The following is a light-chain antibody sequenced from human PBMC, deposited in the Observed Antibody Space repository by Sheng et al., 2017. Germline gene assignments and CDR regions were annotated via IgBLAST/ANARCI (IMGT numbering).Light chain of an antibody. J-gene: IGKJ2*01. Sequence: DIQMTQSPSSLSASVGDRVTITCRASQGITTSLAWYQQKPGKAPKLLVYAASRLESGVPARFSGSGSGTDFTLTISSLQPEDFATYYCQQSYSTPYTFGQGTKLELK. V-gene: IGKV1-NL1*01. CDR3: QQSYSTPYT. CDR2: AAS. CDR1: QGITTS.